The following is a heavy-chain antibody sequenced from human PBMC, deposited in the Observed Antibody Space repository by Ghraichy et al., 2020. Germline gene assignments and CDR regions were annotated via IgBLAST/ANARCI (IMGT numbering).Heavy chain of an antibody. CDR3: AKDQGSKWYYYDSSGYAFDI. CDR1: GGSISSYY. J-gene: IGHJ3*02. V-gene: IGHV4-4*07. D-gene: IGHD3-22*01. CDR2: IYTSGST. Sequence: SETLSLTCTVSGGSISSYYWSWIRQPAGKGLEWIGRIYTSGSTNYNPSLKSRVTMSVDTSKNQFSLKLSSVTAADTAVYYCAKDQGSKWYYYDSSGYAFDIWGQGTMVTVSS.